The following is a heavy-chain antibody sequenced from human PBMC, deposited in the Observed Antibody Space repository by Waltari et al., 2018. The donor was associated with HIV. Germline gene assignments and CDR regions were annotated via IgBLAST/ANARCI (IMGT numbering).Heavy chain of an antibody. J-gene: IGHJ6*02. V-gene: IGHV3-30*18. CDR2: ISYDGHNK. Sequence: QVQLEESGGGVVQSGRSLRLTCVASGFNFSPFGIHWVRQAPGKGVEWVAVISYDGHNKQYADSVKGRFTISRDNSNSTLFLQMSSLRPDDTAVYYCAKDLVTRGFFYFYGMHVWGQGTTVTVSS. CDR3: AKDLVTRGFFYFYGMHV. CDR1: GFNFSPFG. D-gene: IGHD3-10*01.